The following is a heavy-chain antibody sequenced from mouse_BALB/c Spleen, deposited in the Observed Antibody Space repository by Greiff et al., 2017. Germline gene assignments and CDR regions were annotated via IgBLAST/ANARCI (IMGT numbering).Heavy chain of an antibody. CDR1: GFSLTSYG. Sequence: QVQLKESGPGLVAPSQSLSITCTVSGFSLTSYGVHWVRQPPGKGLEWLGVIWAGGSTNYNSALMSRLSISKDNSKSQVFLKMNSLQTDDTAMYYCVRGVYDDGYYFDYWGQGTTLTVSS. V-gene: IGHV2-9*02. CDR2: IWAGGST. CDR3: VRGVYDDGYYFDY. J-gene: IGHJ2*01. D-gene: IGHD2-14*01.